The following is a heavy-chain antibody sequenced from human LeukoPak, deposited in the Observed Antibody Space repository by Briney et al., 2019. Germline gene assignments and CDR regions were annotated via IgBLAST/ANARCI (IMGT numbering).Heavy chain of an antibody. CDR2: IKQDGSEE. J-gene: IGHJ4*02. D-gene: IGHD5-18*01. V-gene: IGHV3-7*03. Sequence: GGSLRLSCAATGFTFSNYWMSWVRQTPGKGLEWVANIKQDGSEEYYVGSVKGRFVISRDNAKNSLYLQMNSLRVEDTAVYYCARAKASAMFSSDYWGQGTLVTVSS. CDR3: ARAKASAMFSSDY. CDR1: GFTFSNYW.